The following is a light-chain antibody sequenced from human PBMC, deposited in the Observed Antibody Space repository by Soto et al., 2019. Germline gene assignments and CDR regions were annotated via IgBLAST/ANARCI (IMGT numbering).Light chain of an antibody. CDR3: QQRYSWPVT. CDR2: ATS. V-gene: IGKV3-11*01. CDR1: QSITNY. J-gene: IGKJ5*01. Sequence: EIVLTQSPATLSLSPGEGATLSCRASQSITNYLGWYQQKPGQAPRLLIYATSNRATGIPARFSGSGSGTDFTLTISSLEPEDFSVYYCQQRYSWPVTFGQGTRLEIK.